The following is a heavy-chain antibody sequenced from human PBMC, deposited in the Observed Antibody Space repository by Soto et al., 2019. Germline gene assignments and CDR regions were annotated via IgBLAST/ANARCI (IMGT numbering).Heavy chain of an antibody. CDR3: ARGEWEYDY. CDR1: GFTFSDHF. V-gene: IGHV3-72*01. D-gene: IGHD1-26*01. CDR2: SRNKANSYTT. J-gene: IGHJ4*02. Sequence: EVQLVESGGGLVQPGGSLRLSCAASGFTFSDHFMDWVRQAPGKGLEWVGRSRNKANSYTTEYAASVKGRFTISRDDSENSLYLQMNSLKIEDTAVYYCARGEWEYDYWDQGTLVTVSS.